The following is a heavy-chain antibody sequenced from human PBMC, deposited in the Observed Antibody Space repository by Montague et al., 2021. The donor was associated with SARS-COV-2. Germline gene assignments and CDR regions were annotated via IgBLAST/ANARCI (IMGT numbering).Heavy chain of an antibody. CDR2: VSFNGAKQ. J-gene: IGHJ4*02. Sequence: YLNLSCSASGFTFTSYSMHWVRQAPGKGLEWLAIVSFNGAKQYYADSVNGRFTISRDNSRNTLFLQMNSLRAEDTAVYFCARVKTGPYVPIDFWGQGTLVTVSS. D-gene: IGHD1-1*01. V-gene: IGHV3-30*04. CDR1: GFTFTSYS. CDR3: ARVKTGPYVPIDF.